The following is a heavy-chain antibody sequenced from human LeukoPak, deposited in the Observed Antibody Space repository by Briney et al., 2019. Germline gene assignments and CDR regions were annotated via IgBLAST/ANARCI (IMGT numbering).Heavy chain of an antibody. CDR1: GGSISSGGYY. CDR3: ARVGGKVVVPAAIENAFDI. D-gene: IGHD2-2*01. CDR2: IYHSGST. V-gene: IGHV4-30-2*01. J-gene: IGHJ3*02. Sequence: SETLSLTCTVSGGSISSGGYYWSWIRQPPGKGLEWIGYIYHSGSTYYNPSLKSRVTISVDRSKNQFSLKLSSVTAADTAVYYCARVGGKVVVPAAIENAFDIWGQGTMVTVSS.